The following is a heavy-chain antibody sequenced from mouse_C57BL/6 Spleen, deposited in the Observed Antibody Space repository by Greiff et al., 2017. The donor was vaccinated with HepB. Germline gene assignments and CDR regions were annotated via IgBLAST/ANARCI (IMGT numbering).Heavy chain of an antibody. CDR1: GYTFTSYW. J-gene: IGHJ2*01. V-gene: IGHV1-74*01. CDR3: AIWGDYSYYFDY. CDR2: IHPSDSDT. Sequence: QVHVKQSGAELVKPGASVKVSCKASGYTFTSYWMHWVKQRPGQGLEWIGRIHPSDSDTNYNQKFKGKATLTVDKSSSTAYMQLSSLTSEDSAVYYCAIWGDYSYYFDYWGQGTTLTVSS. D-gene: IGHD2-13*01.